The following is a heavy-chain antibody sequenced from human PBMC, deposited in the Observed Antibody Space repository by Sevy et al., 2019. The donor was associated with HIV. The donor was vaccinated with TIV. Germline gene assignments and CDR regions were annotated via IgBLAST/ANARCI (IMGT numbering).Heavy chain of an antibody. CDR3: ARDEQTYGYYDYFDY. CDR2: ISSSSRTI. CDR1: GFTFSTYS. D-gene: IGHD4-17*01. Sequence: GGSLRLSCAASGFTFSTYSMNWVRQAPGKGLEWVSYISSSSRTIFYADSVKGRFTISRDNAKKSLYLQMDSLTAEDTAVYYCARDEQTYGYYDYFDYRGQGTLVTVSS. V-gene: IGHV3-48*01. J-gene: IGHJ4*02.